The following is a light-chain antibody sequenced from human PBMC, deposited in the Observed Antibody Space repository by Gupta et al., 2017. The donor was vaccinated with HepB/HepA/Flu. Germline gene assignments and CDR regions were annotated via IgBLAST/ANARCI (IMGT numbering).Light chain of an antibody. CDR1: SSNIGNDN. Sequence: QSVLIQPPSASGTPGQRVTISCSGRSSNIGNDNVYWYQQLPETAPKLLIYKNYQRPSGVSDRFSGSKSGTSASLAISGLRSEDEADYYCVGWDGSLSGYVFGTGTKVTVL. CDR3: VGWDGSLSGYV. CDR2: KNY. V-gene: IGLV1-47*01. J-gene: IGLJ1*01.